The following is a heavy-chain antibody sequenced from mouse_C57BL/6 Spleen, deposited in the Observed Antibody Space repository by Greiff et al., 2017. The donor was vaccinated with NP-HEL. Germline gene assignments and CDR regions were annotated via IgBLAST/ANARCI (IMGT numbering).Heavy chain of an antibody. CDR2: IDPSDSYT. CDR1: GYTFTSYW. V-gene: IGHV1-59*01. J-gene: IGHJ2*01. CDR3: AREGDVGY. Sequence: VQLQQSGAELVRPGTSVKLSYKASGYTFTSYWMHWVKQRPGQGLEWIGVIDPSDSYTNYNQKFKGKATLTVDTSSSTAYMQLSSLTSEDSAVYYCAREGDVGYWGQSTTLTVSS. D-gene: IGHD3-3*01.